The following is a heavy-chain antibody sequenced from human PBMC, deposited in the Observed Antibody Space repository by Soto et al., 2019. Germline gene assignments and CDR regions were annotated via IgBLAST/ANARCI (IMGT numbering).Heavy chain of an antibody. CDR1: GGTFSSYA. Sequence: SVKVSCKASGGTFSSYAISWVRQAPGQGLEWMGGIIPIFGTANYAQKFQGRVTITADESTSTAYMELSSLRSEDTAVYYCARVRYYGSGSYYFRYWGQGTLVTVSS. CDR2: IIPIFGTA. CDR3: ARVRYYGSGSYYFRY. D-gene: IGHD3-10*01. V-gene: IGHV1-69*13. J-gene: IGHJ4*02.